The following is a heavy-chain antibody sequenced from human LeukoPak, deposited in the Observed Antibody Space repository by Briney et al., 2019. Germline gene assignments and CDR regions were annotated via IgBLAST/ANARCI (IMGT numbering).Heavy chain of an antibody. CDR3: ARGGGGYSWYFDL. Sequence: PSETLSLTCTVSGGSISSGGYYWSWIRQHPGKGLEWIGYIYYSGSTYYTPSLKNRVTISVATSKNQFSLRLSSVTAVDTAVYYCARGGGGYSWYFDLWGRGTLDTVSS. D-gene: IGHD5-12*01. CDR1: GGSISSGGYY. J-gene: IGHJ2*01. CDR2: IYYSGST. V-gene: IGHV4-31*03.